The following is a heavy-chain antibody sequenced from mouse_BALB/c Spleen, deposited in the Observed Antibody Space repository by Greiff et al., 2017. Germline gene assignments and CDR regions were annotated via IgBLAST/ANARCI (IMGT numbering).Heavy chain of an antibody. V-gene: IGHV1S56*01. CDR1: GYTFTSYY. J-gene: IGHJ1*01. Sequence: QVQLQQSGPELVKPGASVRISCKASGYTFTSYYIHWVKQRPGQGLEWIGWIYPGNVNTKYNEKFKGKATLTADKSSSTAYMQLSSLTSEDSAVYFCARGAYYYGSSYGYFDVWGAGTTVTVSS. CDR2: IYPGNVNT. CDR3: ARGAYYYGSSYGYFDV. D-gene: IGHD1-1*01.